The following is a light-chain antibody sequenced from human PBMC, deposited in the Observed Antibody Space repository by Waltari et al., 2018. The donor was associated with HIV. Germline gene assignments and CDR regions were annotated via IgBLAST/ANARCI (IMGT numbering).Light chain of an antibody. CDR3: QQSYSTPWT. Sequence: DIQMTQSPSSLSASVGDRVTLTCRASQDITTYLNWYQQKSGEDPKLLIYVASRLQSEVTSRFSGSGSGTDFTLTINSLQPEDFATYYCQQSYSTPWTFGQGTKV. V-gene: IGKV1-39*01. J-gene: IGKJ1*01. CDR2: VAS. CDR1: QDITTY.